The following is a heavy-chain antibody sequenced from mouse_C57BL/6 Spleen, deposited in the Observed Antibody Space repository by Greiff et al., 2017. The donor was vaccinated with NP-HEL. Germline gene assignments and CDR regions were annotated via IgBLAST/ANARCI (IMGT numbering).Heavy chain of an antibody. Sequence: VQLQQSGPELVKPGASVKISCKASGYTFTDYYMNWVKQSHGKSLEWIGDINPNNGGTSYNQKFKGKATLTVDKSSSTAYMELRSLTSEDSAVYYCARELRDLGDYWGQGTSATVSS. CDR1: GYTFTDYY. CDR3: ARELRDLGDY. D-gene: IGHD1-1*01. J-gene: IGHJ4*01. V-gene: IGHV1-26*01. CDR2: INPNNGGT.